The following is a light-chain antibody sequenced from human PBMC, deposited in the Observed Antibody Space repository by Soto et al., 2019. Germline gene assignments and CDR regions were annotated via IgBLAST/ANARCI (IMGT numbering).Light chain of an antibody. J-gene: IGKJ4*01. CDR1: LAITTF. V-gene: IGKV1-39*01. CDR3: QQGYSTLFS. CDR2: GAS. Sequence: DIQLTQSPSSLSASVGDAVTLACRASLAITTFLNWYQKIPGQAPKLLVYGASTLQSGVPSRFRGSGSGTHFTLTINSLEPEDSATDYCQQGYSTLFSVGGGTKVEIK.